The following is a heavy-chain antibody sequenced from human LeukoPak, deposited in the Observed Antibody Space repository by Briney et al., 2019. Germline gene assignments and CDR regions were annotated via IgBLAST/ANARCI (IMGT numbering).Heavy chain of an antibody. CDR1: GYTFTGYY. D-gene: IGHD5-24*01. Sequence: GASVKVSCKASGYTFTGYYMHWVRQAPGQGLEWMGWINPNSGGTNYVQKFQGRVTMTRDTSISTAYMELSRLRSDDTAVYYCARDLDGYNYYFDYWGQGTLVTVSS. J-gene: IGHJ4*02. V-gene: IGHV1-2*02. CDR3: ARDLDGYNYYFDY. CDR2: INPNSGGT.